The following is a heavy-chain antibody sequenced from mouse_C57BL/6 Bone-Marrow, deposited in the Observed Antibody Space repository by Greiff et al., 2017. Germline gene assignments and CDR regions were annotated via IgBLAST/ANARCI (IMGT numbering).Heavy chain of an antibody. J-gene: IGHJ2*01. CDR2: IYPGDGDT. V-gene: IGHV1-82*01. D-gene: IGHD1-1*01. CDR3: ARIAFITTVVAEVYYFDY. Sequence: QVQLQQSGPELVKPGASVKISCKASGYAFSSSWMNWVKQRPGKGLEWIGRIYPGDGDTNYNGKFKGKATLTADKSSSTAYMQLSSLTSEDSAVYFCARIAFITTVVAEVYYFDYWGQGTTLTVSS. CDR1: GYAFSSSW.